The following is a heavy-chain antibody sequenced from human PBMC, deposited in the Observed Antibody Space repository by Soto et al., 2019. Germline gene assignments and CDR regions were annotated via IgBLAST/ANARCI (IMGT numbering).Heavy chain of an antibody. Sequence: SETLSLTCTVSGGSISSYYWSWIRQPPGKGLEWIGYIYYSGSTNYNPSLKSRVTISVDTSKNQFSLKLSSVTAADTAVYYCARDTTLGYCISTSCYRGWFDPWGQGTLVTVS. CDR2: IYYSGST. CDR1: GGSISSYY. J-gene: IGHJ5*02. CDR3: ARDTTLGYCISTSCYRGWFDP. D-gene: IGHD2-2*01. V-gene: IGHV4-59*01.